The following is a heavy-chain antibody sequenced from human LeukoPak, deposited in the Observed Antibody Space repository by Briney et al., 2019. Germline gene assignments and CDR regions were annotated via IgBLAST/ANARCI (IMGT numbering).Heavy chain of an antibody. V-gene: IGHV3-30-3*01. D-gene: IGHD5-18*01. CDR1: GFTFSSYA. Sequence: GRSLRLSCAASGFTFSSYAMHWVRQAPGKGLEWVAVISYDGSNKYYADSVKGRFTISRDNSKNTLYLQMNSLRAEDTAVYYCARDLSGYSYGYFDYWGQGTLVTVSS. CDR2: ISYDGSNK. CDR3: ARDLSGYSYGYFDY. J-gene: IGHJ4*02.